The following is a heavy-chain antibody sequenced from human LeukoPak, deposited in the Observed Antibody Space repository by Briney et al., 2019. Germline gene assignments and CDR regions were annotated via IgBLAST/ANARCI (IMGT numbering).Heavy chain of an antibody. CDR1: GFTFDDYA. CDR3: ARVWYSSSSTPHYWYFDL. J-gene: IGHJ2*01. V-gene: IGHV3-9*01. CDR2: ISWNSGSI. D-gene: IGHD6-6*01. Sequence: PGRSLRLSCAASGFTFDDYAMHWVRQAPGKGLEWVSGISWNSGSIGYADSVKGRFTISRDNAKNSLYLQMNSLRAEDTAVYYCARVWYSSSSTPHYWYFDLWGRGTLVTVSS.